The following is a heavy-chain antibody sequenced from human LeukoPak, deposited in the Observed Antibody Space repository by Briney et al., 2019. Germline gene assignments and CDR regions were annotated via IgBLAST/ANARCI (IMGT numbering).Heavy chain of an antibody. J-gene: IGHJ6*02. CDR1: GFTFSSYA. CDR3: ARELSMVRGPYYYGMDV. V-gene: IGHV3-30-3*01. D-gene: IGHD3-10*01. Sequence: GRSLRLSCAASGFTFSSYAMHWVRQAPGKGLEWVAVISYDGSNKYYADSVKGRFTISRDNSKNTLYLQMNSLRAEDTAVYYCARELSMVRGPYYYGMDVWGQGTTVIVSS. CDR2: ISYDGSNK.